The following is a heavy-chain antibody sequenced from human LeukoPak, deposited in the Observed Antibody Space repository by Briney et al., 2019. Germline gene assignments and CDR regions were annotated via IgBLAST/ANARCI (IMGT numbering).Heavy chain of an antibody. CDR1: GDSLSSHY. Sequence: SETLSLTCAVSGDSLSSHYWTWIRQSPGTGLEWIGYISHIGRTNYNPSLKSRVTISIDTSKNQFSLKLRSVTAADTAVSYCARDLVTVTKGFDIWGQGTMVSVSS. CDR2: ISHIGRT. D-gene: IGHD4-17*01. J-gene: IGHJ3*02. V-gene: IGHV4-59*11. CDR3: ARDLVTVTKGFDI.